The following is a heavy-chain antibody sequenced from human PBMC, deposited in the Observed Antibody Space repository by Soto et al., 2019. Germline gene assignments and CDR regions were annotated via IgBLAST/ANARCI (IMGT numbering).Heavy chain of an antibody. CDR3: ARGRIFGVVKGYGMDV. CDR2: IYYSGST. V-gene: IGHV4-30-4*01. J-gene: IGHJ6*02. Sequence: SETLSLTCTVSGGSISSGDYYWSWIRQPPGKGLEWIGYIYYSGSTYYNPSLKSRVTISVDTSKNQFSPKLSSVTAADTAVYYCARGRIFGVVKGYGMDVWGQGTTVTVSS. CDR1: GGSISSGDYY. D-gene: IGHD3-3*02.